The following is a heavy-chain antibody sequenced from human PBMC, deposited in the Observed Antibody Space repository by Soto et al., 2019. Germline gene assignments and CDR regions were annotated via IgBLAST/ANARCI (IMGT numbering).Heavy chain of an antibody. V-gene: IGHV4-59*01. CDR2: IYYTGST. J-gene: IGHJ4*02. D-gene: IGHD6-13*01. Sequence: SETLSLTCTVSGGSISTYYWSWVRQPPGKGLEWIGYIYYTGSTNYNPSLKSRVTMLVDTSKNQFSLKLNSVTAADTAVYYCTRGSNSEDFWGQGTLVTVS. CDR1: GGSISTYY. CDR3: TRGSNSEDF.